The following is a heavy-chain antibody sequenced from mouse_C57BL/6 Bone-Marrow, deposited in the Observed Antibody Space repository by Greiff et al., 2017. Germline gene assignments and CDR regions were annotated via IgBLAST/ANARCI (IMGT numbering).Heavy chain of an antibody. CDR1: GYTFTDYE. J-gene: IGHJ3*01. D-gene: IGHD2-2*01. Sequence: VQVVESGAELVRPGASVTLSCKASGYTFTDYEMHWVKQTPVHGLEWIGAIDPETGGTAYNQKFKGKAILTADKSSSTAYMELRSLTSEDSAVYYWTQIYYGYDVFAYWGQGTLVTVSA. CDR3: TQIYYGYDVFAY. CDR2: IDPETGGT. V-gene: IGHV1-15*01.